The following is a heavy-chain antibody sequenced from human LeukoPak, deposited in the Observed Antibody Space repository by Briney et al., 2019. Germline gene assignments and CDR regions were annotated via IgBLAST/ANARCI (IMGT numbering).Heavy chain of an antibody. CDR1: GFTFSSYA. CDR2: ISGSGGST. V-gene: IGHV3-23*01. D-gene: IGHD2-15*01. J-gene: IGHJ4*02. CDR3: AKDTTTSGARFDY. Sequence: GGSLRLSCAASGFTFSSYAMSWVRQAPGKGLEWVSGISGSGGSTYYADSVKGRVTISRDNSKNSLYLQMNSLRTEDTALYYCAKDTTTSGARFDYWGQGTLVTVSS.